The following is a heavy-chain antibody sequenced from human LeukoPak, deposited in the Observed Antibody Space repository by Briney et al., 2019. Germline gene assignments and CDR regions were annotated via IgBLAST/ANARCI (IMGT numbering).Heavy chain of an antibody. CDR1: GFTFSSYS. J-gene: IGHJ4*02. D-gene: IGHD6-13*01. Sequence: GGSLRLSCAASGFTFSSYSMSWVLQAPGKGLQWVSSITGSSTSRYYADSLKGRFTISRDNAKNSLYLQMNSLRAEDTAVYYCSRDLMGIAYRGAFYYWGQGTLVTVSS. CDR3: SRDLMGIAYRGAFYY. V-gene: IGHV3-21*04. CDR2: ITGSSTSR.